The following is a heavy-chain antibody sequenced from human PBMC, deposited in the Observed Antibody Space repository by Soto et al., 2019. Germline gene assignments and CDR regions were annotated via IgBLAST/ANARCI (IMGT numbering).Heavy chain of an antibody. D-gene: IGHD1-26*01. V-gene: IGHV4-30-4*01. Sequence: SETLSLTCTVSDGSIRNGDYYWGWIRQPPGKGLEWIGYVYYSGTTYSHPSLNSRVSISVDTSENQFSLRLTSVTAADTAVYYCVLVYFVGAAYYLDYCGPRTLVTGSS. CDR1: DGSIRNGDYY. CDR2: VYYSGTT. J-gene: IGHJ4*01. CDR3: VLVYFVGAAYYLDY.